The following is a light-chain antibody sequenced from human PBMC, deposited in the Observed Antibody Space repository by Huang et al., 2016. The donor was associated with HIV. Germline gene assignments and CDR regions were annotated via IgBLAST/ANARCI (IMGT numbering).Light chain of an antibody. CDR3: QQYNNWPPYT. CDR2: GAS. Sequence: EIVMTQSPATLSVSPGERATLSCRASQSVNNNLAWYQQKPGQAPRLLIHGASTRATGISARFSGSGSGTDFPLTINSLQSEDFATYYCQQYNNWPPYTFGQGTKLEIK. V-gene: IGKV3-15*01. CDR1: QSVNNN. J-gene: IGKJ2*01.